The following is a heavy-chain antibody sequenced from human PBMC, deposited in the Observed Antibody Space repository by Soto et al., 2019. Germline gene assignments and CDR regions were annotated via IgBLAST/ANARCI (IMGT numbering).Heavy chain of an antibody. CDR1: GGSISSGGYY. CDR3: ARGPTSKLRGHWFDP. V-gene: IGHV4-31*03. D-gene: IGHD3-10*01. J-gene: IGHJ5*02. CDR2: IYYSGST. Sequence: QVQLQESGPGLVKPSQTLSLTCTVSGGSISSGGYYWSWIRQHPGKGLEWIGYIYYSGSTYYNPSLKSRVTISVDTSKNQFSLKLSSVTAADTAVYYCARGPTSKLRGHWFDPWGQGTLVTVSS.